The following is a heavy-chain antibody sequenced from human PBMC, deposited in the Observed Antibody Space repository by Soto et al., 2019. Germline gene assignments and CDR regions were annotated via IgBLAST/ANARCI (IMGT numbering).Heavy chain of an antibody. CDR3: ARSGLMRNWFDP. V-gene: IGHV1-69*06. Sequence: SVKVSCKASGGTFSSYAISWVRQAPGQGLECMGGIIPIFGTANYAQKFQGRVTITADKSTSTAYMELSSLRSEDTAVYYCARSGLMRNWFDPWGQGALVTVSS. J-gene: IGHJ5*02. D-gene: IGHD3-16*01. CDR2: IIPIFGTA. CDR1: GGTFSSYA.